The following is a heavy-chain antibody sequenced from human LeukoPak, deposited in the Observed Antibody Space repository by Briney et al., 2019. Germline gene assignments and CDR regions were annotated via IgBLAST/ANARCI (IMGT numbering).Heavy chain of an antibody. CDR3: ARDFWSGDYSNFYYYYYMDV. Sequence: ASVKVSCKASGYTFTTYDITWVRQATGQGLEWMGWMNPHSGNTAYAQKYQGRVTMTRNTSISTAYMELSSLRSEDTAVYYCARDFWSGDYSNFYYYYYMDVWGKGTTVTVSS. CDR2: MNPHSGNT. D-gene: IGHD4-11*01. CDR1: GYTFTTYD. J-gene: IGHJ6*03. V-gene: IGHV1-8*01.